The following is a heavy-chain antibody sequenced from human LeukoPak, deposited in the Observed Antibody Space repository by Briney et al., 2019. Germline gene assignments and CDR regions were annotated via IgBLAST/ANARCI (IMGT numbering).Heavy chain of an antibody. CDR1: GYSISSGYY. CDR2: IYHSGST. J-gene: IGHJ4*02. CDR3: ASPPGGYDFWSGYQDYFDY. V-gene: IGHV4-38-2*02. Sequence: SETLSLTCTVSGYSISSGYYWGWIRQPPGKGLEWIGSIYHSGSTYYNPSLKSRVTISVDTSKNQFSLKLSSVTAADTAVYYCASPPGGYDFWSGYQDYFDYWGQGTLVTVSS. D-gene: IGHD3-3*01.